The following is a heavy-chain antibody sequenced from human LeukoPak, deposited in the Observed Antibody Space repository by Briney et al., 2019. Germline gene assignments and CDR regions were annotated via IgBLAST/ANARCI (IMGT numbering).Heavy chain of an antibody. CDR2: IYPGDSDT. Sequence: GESLKISCKGSGYSFTSYWIGWVRQMPGKGLEWMGIIYPGDSDTRYSPSFQGQVTISADKSISTAYLQWSSLKASDTAMYYCASSIRYYDFWSGYYTSYYFDYWGQGTLVTVYS. D-gene: IGHD3-3*01. CDR3: ASSIRYYDFWSGYYTSYYFDY. CDR1: GYSFTSYW. V-gene: IGHV5-51*01. J-gene: IGHJ4*02.